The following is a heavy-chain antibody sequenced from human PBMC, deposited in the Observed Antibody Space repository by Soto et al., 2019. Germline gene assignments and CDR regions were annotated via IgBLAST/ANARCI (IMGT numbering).Heavy chain of an antibody. V-gene: IGHV3-48*03. CDR2: ISSSGSNI. CDR3: ARDKGADTGAIDY. D-gene: IGHD6-19*01. J-gene: IGHJ4*02. Sequence: EVQLVESGGGLVHSGGSLRLSCAASGFTFSSYEMKWVRQAPGKGLEWVSYISSSGSNIYYADSVKGRFTTSRDNAKNSPYLQMNSLRVEDTAVYYCARDKGADTGAIDYWGQGTLVAVSS. CDR1: GFTFSSYE.